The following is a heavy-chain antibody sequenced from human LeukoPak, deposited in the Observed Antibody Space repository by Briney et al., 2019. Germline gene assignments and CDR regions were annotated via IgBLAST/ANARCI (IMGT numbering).Heavy chain of an antibody. CDR1: GFIFGSYA. J-gene: IGHJ4*02. D-gene: IGHD1-26*01. V-gene: IGHV3-23*01. CDR3: AKAHSESYYSGIN. Sequence: SGGSLRLSCAASGFIFGSYAMNWVRQAPGKGVEWVSAISGSGGSTYYADSVKGRFTISRDNSKNTLYLQMSSLRAEDTAVYYCAKAHSESYYSGINWGQGTLVTVSS. CDR2: ISGSGGST.